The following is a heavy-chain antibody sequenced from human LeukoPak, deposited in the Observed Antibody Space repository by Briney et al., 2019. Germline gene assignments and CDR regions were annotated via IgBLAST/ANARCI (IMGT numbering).Heavy chain of an antibody. D-gene: IGHD5-18*01. CDR1: GFTFSSYA. J-gene: IGHJ3*02. V-gene: IGHV3-30*04. CDR3: ARDPAVDTAMVDAFDI. CDR2: ISYDGSNK. Sequence: PGRSLRLSCAASGFTFSSYAMHWVRQAPGKGLEWVAVISYDGSNKYYADSVKGRFTISRDNSKNTLYLQMNSLRAEDTAVYYCARDPAVDTAMVDAFDIWGQGTMVTVSS.